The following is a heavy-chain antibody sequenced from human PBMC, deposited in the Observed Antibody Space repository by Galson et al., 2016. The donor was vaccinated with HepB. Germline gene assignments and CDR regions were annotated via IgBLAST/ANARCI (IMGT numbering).Heavy chain of an antibody. D-gene: IGHD6-13*01. V-gene: IGHV4-61*02. CDR2: MYSSGTI. J-gene: IGHJ4*02. Sequence: TLSLTCSVSGGSISSGSYYWGWLRQPAGKGLQWIGRMYSSGTINYNPPPKSRVTMSSDTSNNQFSLQVNSVTATDTAVYYCARATPSAGTYYFDYWGQGILITVSS. CDR1: GGSISSGSYY. CDR3: ARATPSAGTYYFDY.